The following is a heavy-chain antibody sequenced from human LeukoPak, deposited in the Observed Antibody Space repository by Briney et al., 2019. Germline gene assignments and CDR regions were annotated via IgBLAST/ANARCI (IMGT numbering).Heavy chain of an antibody. CDR2: ISGSGGST. CDR3: TTTAPVTGY. CDR1: GFPFSSYA. J-gene: IGHJ4*02. D-gene: IGHD6-13*01. V-gene: IGHV3-23*01. Sequence: GGSLRLSCAASGFPFSSYAMSWVRQAPGKGLEWVSAISGSGGSTYHADSVKGRFTISRDNSKNTVYLQMNSLRAEDTAVYYCTTTAPVTGYWGQGTLVTVSS.